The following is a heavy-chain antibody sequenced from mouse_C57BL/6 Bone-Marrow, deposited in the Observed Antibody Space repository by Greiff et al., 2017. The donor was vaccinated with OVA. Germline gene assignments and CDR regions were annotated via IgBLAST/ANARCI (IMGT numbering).Heavy chain of an antibody. Sequence: EVHLVESGGGLVQPGGSLKLSCAASGFTFSDFYMYWIRQTPGKRLEWVAYISNGGGSTYYPDTVKGRFTISRDNAKNTLYLQMSRLKSEDTAMYYCARLDAMDYWGQGTSVTVSS. V-gene: IGHV5-12*01. CDR3: ARLDAMDY. CDR1: GFTFSDFY. J-gene: IGHJ4*01. CDR2: ISNGGGST.